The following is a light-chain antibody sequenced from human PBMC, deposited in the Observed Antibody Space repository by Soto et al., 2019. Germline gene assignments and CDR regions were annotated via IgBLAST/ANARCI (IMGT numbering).Light chain of an antibody. CDR2: KAS. CDR1: QSISTW. J-gene: IGKJ1*01. Sequence: DIQITQSPSTLPASVGDRVTITCRANQSISTWLAWYQQKPGKAPNLLIYKASRLETGVPSRFSGSGSGTEFTLTISFLQPDDFGTYYCQQYYLNPWTFGQGTKVDIK. CDR3: QQYYLNPWT. V-gene: IGKV1-5*03.